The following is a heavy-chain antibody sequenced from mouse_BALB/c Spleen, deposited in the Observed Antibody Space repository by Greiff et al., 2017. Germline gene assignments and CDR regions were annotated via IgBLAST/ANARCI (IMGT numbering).Heavy chain of an antibody. D-gene: IGHD2-3*01. CDR2: ISSGGSYT. CDR3: ARHGWAY. CDR1: GFTFSSYG. Sequence: EVQRVESGGDLVKPGGSLKLSCAASGFTFSSYGMSWVRQTPDKRLEWVATISSGGSYTYYPDSVKGRFTISRDNAKNTLYLQMSSLKSEDTAMYYCARHGWAYWGQGTLVTVSA. V-gene: IGHV5-6*01. J-gene: IGHJ3*01.